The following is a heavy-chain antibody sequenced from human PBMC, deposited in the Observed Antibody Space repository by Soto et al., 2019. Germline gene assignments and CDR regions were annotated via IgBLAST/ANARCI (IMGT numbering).Heavy chain of an antibody. D-gene: IGHD2-21*02. CDR2: INHSGST. Sequence: PSETLSLTCAVYGGFFSGYYWSWIRQPPGKGLEWIGEINHSGSTNYNPSLKSRVSISIDTSKNQFSLKLSSVTAADTAVYYCARKGRDYCGGGDCSSPDSWGQGTLVTVS. J-gene: IGHJ4*02. CDR3: ARKGRDYCGGGDCSSPDS. V-gene: IGHV4-34*01. CDR1: GGFFSGYY.